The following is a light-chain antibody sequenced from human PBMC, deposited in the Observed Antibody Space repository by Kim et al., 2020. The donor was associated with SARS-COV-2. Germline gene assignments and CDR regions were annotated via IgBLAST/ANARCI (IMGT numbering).Light chain of an antibody. J-gene: IGKJ3*01. CDR1: QCISSRY. Sequence: SPRQRATLSCRASQCISSRYLAWYQHKPGQTPRLIIYSASNRATVIPDRFSGSVSGTDFTLTISRLEPEDFVVYYCLQYGITVFTFVPGTKMDI. CDR3: LQYGITVFT. CDR2: SAS. V-gene: IGKV3-20*01.